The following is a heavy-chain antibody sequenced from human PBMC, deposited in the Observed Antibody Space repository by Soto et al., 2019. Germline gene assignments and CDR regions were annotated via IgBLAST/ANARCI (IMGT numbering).Heavy chain of an antibody. D-gene: IGHD5-12*01. J-gene: IGHJ3*02. CDR1: GGSISSGGYY. Sequence: QVQLQESGPGLVKPSQTLSLTCTFSGGSISSGGYYWSWFRQHPGKGREWIGYIYYSGSTYYNPSLKSRVTISVDTSKNQFSLKLSSVTAADTAVYYCARGEDSGYGRGAFDIWGQGTMVTVSS. CDR3: ARGEDSGYGRGAFDI. CDR2: IYYSGST. V-gene: IGHV4-31*03.